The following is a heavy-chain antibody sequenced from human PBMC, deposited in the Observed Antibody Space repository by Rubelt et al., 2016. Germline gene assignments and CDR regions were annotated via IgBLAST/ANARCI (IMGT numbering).Heavy chain of an antibody. CDR2: INHSGST. J-gene: IGHJ4*02. Sequence: QVQLRQWGAGLLKPSETLSLTCAVYGGSFSGYYWSWIRQPPGKGLEWIGEINHSGSTNYNPSLKSRVTISVDTSKNQFSLKLSSVAAADTAVYYCACLKPTYYYDREYWGQGTLVTVSS. CDR3: ACLKPTYYYDREY. D-gene: IGHD3-22*01. V-gene: IGHV4-34*01. CDR1: GGSFSGYY.